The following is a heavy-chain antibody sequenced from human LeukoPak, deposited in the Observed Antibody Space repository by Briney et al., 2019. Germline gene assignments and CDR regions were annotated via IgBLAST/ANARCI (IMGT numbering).Heavy chain of an antibody. Sequence: SETLSLTCTVSGGSISSSSYYWGWIRQPPGKGLEWIGYIYYSGSTYYNPSLKSRVTISVDTSKNQFSLKLSSVTAADTAVYYCATIEALFFDYWGQGTLVTVSS. V-gene: IGHV4-39*07. CDR3: ATIEALFFDY. CDR2: IYYSGST. CDR1: GGSISSSSYY. J-gene: IGHJ4*02.